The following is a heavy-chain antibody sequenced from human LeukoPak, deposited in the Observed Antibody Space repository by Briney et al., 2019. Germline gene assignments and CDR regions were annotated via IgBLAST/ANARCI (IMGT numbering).Heavy chain of an antibody. V-gene: IGHV3-23*01. Sequence: GGSLRLSCAVSGITLSNYGMSWVRQAPGKGLEWVAGSSDSGGSTNYADSVKGRFTISRDNPKNTLYLQMNSLRAEDTAVYFCAKRGVVIRVILVGFHKEAYYFDSWGQGALVTVSS. CDR1: GITLSNYG. CDR3: AKRGVVIRVILVGFHKEAYYFDS. D-gene: IGHD3-22*01. J-gene: IGHJ4*02. CDR2: SSDSGGST.